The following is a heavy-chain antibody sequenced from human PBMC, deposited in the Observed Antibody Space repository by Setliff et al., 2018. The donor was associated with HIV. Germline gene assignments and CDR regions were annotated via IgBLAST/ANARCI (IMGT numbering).Heavy chain of an antibody. CDR3: AKDRGTRTFYFDY. CDR2: ISSNSYNR. CDR1: GFTFSSYS. Sequence: GGSLRLSCAASGFTFSSYSMNWVRQAPGKGLEWVSYISSNSYNRYYADSVKGRFTISRDNSKNTLYLQMNSLRAEDTAIYYCAKDRGTRTFYFDYWGQGTLVTVSS. V-gene: IGHV3-48*01. J-gene: IGHJ4*02. D-gene: IGHD2-15*01.